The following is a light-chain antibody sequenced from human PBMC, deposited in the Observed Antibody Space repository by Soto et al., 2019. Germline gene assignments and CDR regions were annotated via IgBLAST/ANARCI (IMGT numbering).Light chain of an antibody. V-gene: IGKV3D-15*01. CDR3: QQYHNWPPIT. J-gene: IGKJ5*01. Sequence: EIVMTQSPVTLSVSPGERATLSCRASQFVSSNLAWYQQKPGQAPRLLIYGTSTRATGIPARFSGSGSGTEFTLTISNLQSEDFAVYFCQQYHNWPPITFGQGTRLKI. CDR2: GTS. CDR1: QFVSSN.